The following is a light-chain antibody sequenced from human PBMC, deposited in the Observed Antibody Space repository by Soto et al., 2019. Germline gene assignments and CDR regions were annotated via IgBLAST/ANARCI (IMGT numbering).Light chain of an antibody. Sequence: QSALTQPASVSGSPGQSITISCTGTSSDVGGYNYVSWYQQHPGKASKLMIYDVSNRPSGVSNRFSGSKSGNTASLTISGLQAEDEADYYCSSYTSSSILYVFGTVTKLTVL. CDR2: DVS. CDR1: SSDVGGYNY. CDR3: SSYTSSSILYV. V-gene: IGLV2-14*01. J-gene: IGLJ1*01.